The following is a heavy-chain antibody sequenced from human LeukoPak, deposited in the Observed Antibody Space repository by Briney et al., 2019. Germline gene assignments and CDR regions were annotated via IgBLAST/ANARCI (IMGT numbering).Heavy chain of an antibody. J-gene: IGHJ4*02. CDR2: IYTSGST. CDR3: ARGVNSGYFDY. D-gene: IGHD1-26*01. V-gene: IGHV4-4*07. CDR1: GGSISNQY. Sequence: SETLSLTCTVSGGSISNQYWTWIRQPAGKGLEWIGRIYTSGSTNYNPSLKSRVTISVDTSKNQFSPKLTSVTAADTAVYYCARGVNSGYFDYCGQGTLVTVSS.